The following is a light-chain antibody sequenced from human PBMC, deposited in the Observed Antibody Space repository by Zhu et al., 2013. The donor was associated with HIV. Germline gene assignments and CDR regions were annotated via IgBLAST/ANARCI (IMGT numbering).Light chain of an antibody. CDR1: KLGDKY. CDR2: ADT. J-gene: IGLJ2*01. Sequence: SYGLTQPPSVSVSPGQAASISCSGDKLGDKYTCWYQQKPGQSPILLIYADTKRPSGIPERFSGSTSGTTVALTISGAQVEDEADYHCYSVADNNLVFGGGTKLTVL. V-gene: IGLV3-1*01. CDR3: YSVADNNLV.